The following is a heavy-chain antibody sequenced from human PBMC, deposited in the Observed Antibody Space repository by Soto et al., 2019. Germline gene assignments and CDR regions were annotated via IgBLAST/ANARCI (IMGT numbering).Heavy chain of an antibody. V-gene: IGHV1-2*02. CDR1: GYTFTDFY. J-gene: IGHJ5*02. CDR2: INPKTGDT. D-gene: IGHD1-1*01. CDR3: ATGTNGTTGWYHP. Sequence: QVQLMQSGTEVKKPGASVTVSCKSSGYTFTDFYLHWLRQAPGQGLEWVGWINPKTGDTKSSQKFQGRVTMSRDTSVSTAYIDLTSLTSDDTAMYYCATGTNGTTGWYHPWGQGTRVTVSS.